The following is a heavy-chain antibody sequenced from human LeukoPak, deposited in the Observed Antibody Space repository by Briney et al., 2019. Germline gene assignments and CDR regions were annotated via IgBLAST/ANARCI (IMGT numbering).Heavy chain of an antibody. CDR1: GFTFSSYA. CDR2: ISGSGGST. D-gene: IGHD6-19*01. CDR3: AKNEQWLVLDY. Sequence: GGSLRFSCAASGFTFSSYAMSWVRQAPGKGLEWVSAISGSGGSTYYADSVKGRFTISRDNSKNTLYLRMNSLRAEDTAVYYCAKNEQWLVLDYWGQGTLVAVSS. V-gene: IGHV3-23*01. J-gene: IGHJ4*02.